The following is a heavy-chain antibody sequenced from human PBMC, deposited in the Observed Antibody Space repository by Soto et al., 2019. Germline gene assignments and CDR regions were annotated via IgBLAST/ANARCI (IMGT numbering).Heavy chain of an antibody. Sequence: GASVKVSCKASGGTFSNYAVSWVRQAPGQGLEWMGGIIPIFGTANYAQKFQGRVTITADESTSTAYVVLSSLRSDDTAVYYCAIERGGYSYGYPWFDPWGQGTLVNVSS. J-gene: IGHJ5*02. CDR3: AIERGGYSYGYPWFDP. CDR2: IIPIFGTA. D-gene: IGHD5-18*01. V-gene: IGHV1-69*13. CDR1: GGTFSNYA.